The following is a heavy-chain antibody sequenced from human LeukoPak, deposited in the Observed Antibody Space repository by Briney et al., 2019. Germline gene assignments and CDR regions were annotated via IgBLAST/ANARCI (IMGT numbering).Heavy chain of an antibody. CDR1: GYTFTGYY. Sequence: ASVKVSCKASGYTFTGYYMHWVRQAPGQGLEWMGWINPNSGGTNYAQKLQGRVTMTRDTSISTAYMELSRLRSDDTAVYYCARAGDNWNYVIDYWGQGTLVTVSS. D-gene: IGHD1-7*01. CDR2: INPNSGGT. CDR3: ARAGDNWNYVIDY. J-gene: IGHJ4*02. V-gene: IGHV1-2*02.